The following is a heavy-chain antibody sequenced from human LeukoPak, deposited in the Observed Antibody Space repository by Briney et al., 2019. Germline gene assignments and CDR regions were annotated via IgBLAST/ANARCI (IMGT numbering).Heavy chain of an antibody. J-gene: IGHJ6*02. Sequence: SETLSLTCTVSGGSISSYYWSWIRQPPGKGLEWIGYIYYSGSTNYNPSLKSRVTISVDTSKNRFSLKLSSVTAADTAVYYCARHRGDYYYYGMDVWGQGTTVTVSS. CDR2: IYYSGST. D-gene: IGHD3-10*01. CDR3: ARHRGDYYYYGMDV. CDR1: GGSISSYY. V-gene: IGHV4-59*08.